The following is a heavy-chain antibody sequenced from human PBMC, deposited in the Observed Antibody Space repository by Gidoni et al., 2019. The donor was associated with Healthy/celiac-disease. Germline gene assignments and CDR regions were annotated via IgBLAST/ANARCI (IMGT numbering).Heavy chain of an antibody. V-gene: IGHV6-1*01. Sequence: QVPLQQSGPGLVKPSQTLSLTCAISGASVSRHSAAWNWIRQSPSRGLEWLGRTYYRSKWYNDYAVSVKSRITINTDTSKNQFALQLNSVTHEDTAVYYCARGAAPLQGKFDYWGQGTLVTVSS. CDR1: GASVSRHSAA. D-gene: IGHD2-15*01. CDR3: ARGAAPLQGKFDY. CDR2: TYYRSKWYN. J-gene: IGHJ4*02.